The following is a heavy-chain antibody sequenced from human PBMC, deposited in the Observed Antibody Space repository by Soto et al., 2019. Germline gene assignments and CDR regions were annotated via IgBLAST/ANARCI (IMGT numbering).Heavy chain of an antibody. V-gene: IGHV5-10-1*01. CDR2: IDPSDSYT. J-gene: IGHJ6*02. Sequence: PGESLKISCKGSGYSFTSYWISWVRQMPGKGLEWMGRIDPSDSYTNYSPSFQGHVTISADKSISTDYLQWSSLKASDTAMYYCARHSKVTIFGLDYGMDVWGQGTTVTVSS. D-gene: IGHD3-3*01. CDR1: GYSFTSYW. CDR3: ARHSKVTIFGLDYGMDV.